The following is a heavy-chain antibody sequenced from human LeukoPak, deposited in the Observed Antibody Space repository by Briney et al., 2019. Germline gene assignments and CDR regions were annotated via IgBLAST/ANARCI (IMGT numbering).Heavy chain of an antibody. CDR3: ARGTVTAPDY. Sequence: GGSLRLSCAASGFTFSTYEMNWARQARGKGLEWVSYISSSGHTLYYADSVKGRFTISRDNSKNTLYLQMNRLRPEDTAVYYCARGTVTAPDYGGQETLGTVSS. J-gene: IGHJ4*02. CDR2: ISSSGHTL. CDR1: GFTFSTYE. D-gene: IGHD2-21*02. V-gene: IGHV3-48*03.